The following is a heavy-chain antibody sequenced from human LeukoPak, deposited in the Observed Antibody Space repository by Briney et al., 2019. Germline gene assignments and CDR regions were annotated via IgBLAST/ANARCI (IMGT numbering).Heavy chain of an antibody. CDR1: GGSFSGYY. CDR3: ARSDVVVPAAIVAFDI. Sequence: PSETLSLTCAVYGGSFSGYYWSWIRQPPGKGLEWIGEINHSGSTNYNPSLKSRVTISVDTSKNQFSLKLSSVTAADTAVYYCARSDVVVPAAIVAFDIWGQGTMVTVSS. D-gene: IGHD2-2*01. V-gene: IGHV4-34*01. CDR2: INHSGST. J-gene: IGHJ3*02.